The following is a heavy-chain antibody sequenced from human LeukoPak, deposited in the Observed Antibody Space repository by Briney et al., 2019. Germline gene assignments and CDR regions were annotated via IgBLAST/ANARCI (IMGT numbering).Heavy chain of an antibody. CDR2: IYYSGST. J-gene: IGHJ1*01. D-gene: IGHD2-2*01. Sequence: KSSETLSLTCTVSGGSISSYYWSWIRQPPGKGREWIGYIYYSGSTNYNPSLRSRVTISVDTSKNQFSLKLSSVTAADTAVYYCASGVRYCSSTSCYAFFQNWGQGTLVTVSS. CDR3: ASGVRYCSSTSCYAFFQN. CDR1: GGSISSYY. V-gene: IGHV4-59*08.